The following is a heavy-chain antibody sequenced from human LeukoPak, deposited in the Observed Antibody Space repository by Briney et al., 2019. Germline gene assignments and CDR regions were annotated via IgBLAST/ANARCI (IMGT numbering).Heavy chain of an antibody. CDR3: ANGDCRGGRCSSGAH. V-gene: IGHV3-30*02. Sequence: PGGSLRLSCTGSGFTFRSYGMQWVRQAPGKGLEWVAYTRDDASKTWYGGSVKGRFTISRDNSKNTLYLHMNSVRGEDTAMYYCANGDCRGGRCSSGAHWGQGTLVTVSS. CDR1: GFTFRSYG. J-gene: IGHJ4*02. CDR2: TRDDASKT. D-gene: IGHD2-15*01.